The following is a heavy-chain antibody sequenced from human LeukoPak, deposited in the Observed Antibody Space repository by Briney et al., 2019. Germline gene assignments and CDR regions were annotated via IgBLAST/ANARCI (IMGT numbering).Heavy chain of an antibody. V-gene: IGHV4-34*09. D-gene: IGHD1-26*01. J-gene: IGHJ6*02. CDR2: IYYSGST. Sequence: SETLSLTCAVYGGSFSGYYWSWIRQPPGKGLEWIGYIYYSGSTYYNPSLKSRVTISVDMSKNQFSLKLSSVTAADTAVYYCARKVGATFYYYGMDVWGQGTTVTVSS. CDR3: ARKVGATFYYYGMDV. CDR1: GGSFSGYY.